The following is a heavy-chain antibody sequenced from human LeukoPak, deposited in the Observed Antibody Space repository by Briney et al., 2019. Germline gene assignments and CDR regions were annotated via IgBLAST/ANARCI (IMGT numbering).Heavy chain of an antibody. CDR3: ARGGGGRSGAFDI. V-gene: IGHV4-39*07. CDR1: GGSISSSSYY. Sequence: SETLSLSCTVSGGSISSSSYYWGWIRQPPGKGLEWIGSIYHSGSTYYNPSLKSRVTISVDTSKNQFSLKLSSVTAADTAVYYCARGGGGRSGAFDIWGQGTMVTVSS. D-gene: IGHD3-16*01. J-gene: IGHJ3*02. CDR2: IYHSGST.